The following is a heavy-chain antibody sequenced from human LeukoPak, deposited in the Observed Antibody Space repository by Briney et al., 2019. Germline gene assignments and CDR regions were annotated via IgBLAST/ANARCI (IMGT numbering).Heavy chain of an antibody. J-gene: IGHJ6*03. Sequence: SVKVSCKASGGTFSSYAISWVRQAPGQGLEWMGGIIPIFGTANYAQKFQGRVTITTDESTSTAYMELSSLRSEDTAVYYCARSNKAIFGVGSNYYYYYMDVWGKGTTVTVSS. CDR3: ARSNKAIFGVGSNYYYYYMDV. V-gene: IGHV1-69*05. CDR2: IIPIFGTA. D-gene: IGHD3-3*01. CDR1: GGTFSSYA.